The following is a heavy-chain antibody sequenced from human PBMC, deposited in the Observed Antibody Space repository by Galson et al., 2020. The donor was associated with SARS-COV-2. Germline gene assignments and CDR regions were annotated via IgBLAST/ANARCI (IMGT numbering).Heavy chain of an antibody. Sequence: SETLSLTCTVSGVSVISYYWTWIRQSPGKGMEWIGYIYNDGKSNYNPSLKSRVSISLDTSKNRFSLNLNSVTAADTAVYYCARDPGSTFCPYWYFNLWGRGTLVTVAS. J-gene: IGHJ2*01. CDR1: GVSVISYY. D-gene: IGHD3-10*01. V-gene: IGHV4-59*02. CDR2: IYNDGKS. CDR3: ARDPGSTFCPYWYFNL.